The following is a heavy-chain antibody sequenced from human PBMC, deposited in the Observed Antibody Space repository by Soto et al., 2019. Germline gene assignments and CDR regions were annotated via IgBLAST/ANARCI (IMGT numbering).Heavy chain of an antibody. J-gene: IGHJ4*02. Sequence: EVQLVESGGGLFQPGGSMRLSCAASGFTFVDYWMHWVRQAPGKGQVWVSSAKRDASDTKYADSVKGRFTISKDDVMNTLYLHMNSLRAEDTAMVICVRDHFEWFGSSHTATPGDFWFQGTLVTVSS. V-gene: IGHV3-74*01. CDR2: AKRDASDT. CDR1: GFTFVDYW. D-gene: IGHD3-10*01. CDR3: VRDHFEWFGSSHTATPGDF.